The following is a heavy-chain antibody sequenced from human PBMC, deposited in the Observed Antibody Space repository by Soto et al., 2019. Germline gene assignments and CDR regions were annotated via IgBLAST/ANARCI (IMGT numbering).Heavy chain of an antibody. Sequence: QVQLVQSGAEVQKPGSSVKVSCKASGGTFSPYTINWVRQAPGQGLEWMGRIIPFHGVTNYAQKFQARVTITADKSTRTAYMELSGLRFEDTAMYYCTRDWEITVSTWSFGGFWGRGTLVTVSS. CDR1: GGTFSPYT. J-gene: IGHJ4*02. D-gene: IGHD3-10*01. CDR2: IIPFHGVT. CDR3: TRDWEITVSTWSFGGF. V-gene: IGHV1-69*08.